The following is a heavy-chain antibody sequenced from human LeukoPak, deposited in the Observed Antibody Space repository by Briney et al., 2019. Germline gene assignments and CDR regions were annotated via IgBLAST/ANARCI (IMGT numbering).Heavy chain of an antibody. J-gene: IGHJ4*02. D-gene: IGHD2-15*01. V-gene: IGHV3-21*01. Sequence: GSLRLSCAASGFTFSSYSMNWVRQAPGKGLEWVSSISSSSSYIYYADSVKGRFTISRDNAKNSLYLQMNSLRAEDTAVYYCARGPEEVVLSPDYWGQGTLVTVSS. CDR2: ISSSSSYI. CDR3: ARGPEEVVLSPDY. CDR1: GFTFSSYS.